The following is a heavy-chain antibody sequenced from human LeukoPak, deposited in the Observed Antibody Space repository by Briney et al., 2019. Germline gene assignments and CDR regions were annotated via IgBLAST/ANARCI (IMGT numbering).Heavy chain of an antibody. D-gene: IGHD3-22*01. Sequence: SETLSLTRTVSGGSISSYYWSWIRQPPAKGLEWIGYIYYSGSTNYSPSLKSRVTISVDTSKNQFSLKLSSVTAADTAVYYCARDGSITMIVVDPDAFDIWGQGTMVTVSS. CDR1: GGSISSYY. CDR3: ARDGSITMIVVDPDAFDI. J-gene: IGHJ3*02. CDR2: IYYSGST. V-gene: IGHV4-59*12.